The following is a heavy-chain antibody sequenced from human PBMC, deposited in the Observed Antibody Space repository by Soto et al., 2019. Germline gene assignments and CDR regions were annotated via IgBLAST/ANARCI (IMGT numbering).Heavy chain of an antibody. CDR1: GFSLSTSGVG. D-gene: IGHD1-1*01. Sequence: QITLKESGPTLVEPTQTLTLTCTFSGFSLSTSGVGVGWIRQSPGKALEWLALIYWDDDKRYSPSLKSRLTHPKYPSKNQGVLTMTNMDPVDTATYYCTHPTTYANAYIVDYWGQGILVTVSS. J-gene: IGHJ4*02. CDR2: IYWDDDK. CDR3: THPTTYANAYIVDY. V-gene: IGHV2-5*02.